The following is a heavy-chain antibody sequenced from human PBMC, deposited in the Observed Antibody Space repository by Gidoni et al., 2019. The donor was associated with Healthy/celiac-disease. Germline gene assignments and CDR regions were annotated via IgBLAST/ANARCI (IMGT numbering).Heavy chain of an antibody. CDR2: NYYSGST. CDR3: ARNRDDYGGLNWFDP. CDR1: GGSISSYY. Sequence: QVQLQESGPGLVKPSEPLSLTCTVAGGSISSYYWRWTRQPPGKGLEWIGYNYYSGSTNYNPSLKSRVTISVDTSKNQCSLKLSSVTAADTAVYYRARNRDDYGGLNWFDPWGQGTLVTVSS. D-gene: IGHD4-17*01. V-gene: IGHV4-59*01. J-gene: IGHJ5*02.